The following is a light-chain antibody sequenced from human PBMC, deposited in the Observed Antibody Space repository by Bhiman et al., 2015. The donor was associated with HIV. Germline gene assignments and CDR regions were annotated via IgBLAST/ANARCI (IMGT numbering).Light chain of an antibody. CDR2: DVS. J-gene: IGLJ1*01. CDR3: SSFGDSTTFEF. Sequence: QSALTQPASVSGSPGQSITISCTGTSGAVGAYDYVSWYQQHPGKAPKLIIYDVSKRPSGVSDRLSGSKSGNTASLTISGLQAADEADYCSSFGDSTTFEFFGTGTKVTVL. V-gene: IGLV2-14*01. CDR1: SGAVGAYDY.